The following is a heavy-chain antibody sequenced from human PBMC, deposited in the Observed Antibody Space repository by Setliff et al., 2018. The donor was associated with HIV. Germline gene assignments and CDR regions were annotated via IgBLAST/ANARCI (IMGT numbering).Heavy chain of an antibody. CDR2: ISYDGNNE. Sequence: GGSLRLSCTFYGFSFNSYGMHWVRQAPGKGLAWVASISYDGNNEKYRDSVKGRFTISRDNFMDTVSLQMSSLRAEDTAVYYCARVPYGDFVPYYFDYWGQGALVTVSS. CDR3: ARVPYGDFVPYYFDY. J-gene: IGHJ4*02. CDR1: GFSFNSYG. D-gene: IGHD4-17*01. V-gene: IGHV3-30*03.